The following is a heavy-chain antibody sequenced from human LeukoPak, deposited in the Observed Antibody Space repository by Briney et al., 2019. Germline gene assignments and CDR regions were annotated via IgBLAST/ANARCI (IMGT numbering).Heavy chain of an antibody. V-gene: IGHV7-4-1*02. CDR1: GYTFAFYA. D-gene: IGHD2-2*01. CDR3: ARGDISSSSLVWFDP. CDR2: INTNTGNP. Sequence: ASVKVSCKASGYTFAFYAMNWVRQAPGQGLEWMGWINTNTGNPTYAQGFTGRFVFPLDTSVSTAYLEISSLKAEDTAVYYCARGDISSSSLVWFDPWGQGTLVTVSS. J-gene: IGHJ5*02.